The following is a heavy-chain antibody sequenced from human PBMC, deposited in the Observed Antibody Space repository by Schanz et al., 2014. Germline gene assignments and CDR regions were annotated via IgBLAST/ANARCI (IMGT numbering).Heavy chain of an antibody. Sequence: EVQLVESGGGLVQPGGSLRLSCAASGFNFSDYAMCWVRQAPGKGLEWVSAISGGGGTTYYTDSGKGRFTISRGNSKNSRYLQMNNLRAEDPAVYSRAEIGGSVFDYWAQGSLVTVSS. J-gene: IGHJ4*02. CDR1: GFNFSDYA. CDR3: AEIGGSVFDY. V-gene: IGHV3-23*04. CDR2: ISGGGGTT. D-gene: IGHD3-10*01.